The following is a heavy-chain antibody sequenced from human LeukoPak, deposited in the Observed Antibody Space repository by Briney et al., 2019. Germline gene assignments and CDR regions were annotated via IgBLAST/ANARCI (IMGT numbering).Heavy chain of an antibody. Sequence: SETLSLTCAVYGASFSGYYWSWIRQPPGKGLEWIGEINHSGSTNYNPSLKSRVTISVDTSKNQFSLKLSSATAADTAVYYCATYDILTGYGRFDYWGQGTLVTVSS. CDR2: INHSGST. CDR1: GASFSGYY. CDR3: ATYDILTGYGRFDY. J-gene: IGHJ4*02. D-gene: IGHD3-9*01. V-gene: IGHV4-34*01.